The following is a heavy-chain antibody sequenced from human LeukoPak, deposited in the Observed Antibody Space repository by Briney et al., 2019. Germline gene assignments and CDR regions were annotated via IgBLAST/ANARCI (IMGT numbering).Heavy chain of an antibody. CDR2: INHSGST. CDR3: ARGGGGRWTKSKPDY. V-gene: IGHV4-38-2*01. Sequence: PSETLSLTCAVSGYSISSGYYWGWIRQPPGKGLEWIGEINHSGSTNYNPSLKSRVTISVDTSKNQFSLKLSSVTAADTAVYYCARGGGGRWTKSKPDYWGQGTLVTVSS. J-gene: IGHJ4*02. CDR1: GYSISSGYY. D-gene: IGHD1-26*01.